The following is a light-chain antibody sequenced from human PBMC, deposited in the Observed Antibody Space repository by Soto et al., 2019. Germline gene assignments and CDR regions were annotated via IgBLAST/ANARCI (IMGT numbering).Light chain of an antibody. CDR2: DAS. CDR3: QQYNGYSWT. Sequence: GDRVTITCRASQRISSWLAWYQQKPGKAPKLLIYDASSLESGVPSRFSGSGSGTEFTLTISSLQPDDFATYYCQQYNGYSWTFGQGTKVEIK. CDR1: QRISSW. J-gene: IGKJ1*01. V-gene: IGKV1-5*01.